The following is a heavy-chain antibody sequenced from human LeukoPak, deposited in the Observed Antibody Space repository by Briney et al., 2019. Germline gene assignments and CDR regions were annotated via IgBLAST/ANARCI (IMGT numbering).Heavy chain of an antibody. V-gene: IGHV3-7*03. D-gene: IGHD5-24*01. Sequence: GGSLRLSCATSGFMFSSNWMSWVRLAPGKGLEWVANIKEDGTETYYVDSVKGRFTISRDNAKNSLYLQMNSLRVEDTAVYYCAKEGRSLQTYWGQGTLVTVSS. CDR1: GFMFSSNW. J-gene: IGHJ4*02. CDR2: IKEDGTET. CDR3: AKEGRSLQTY.